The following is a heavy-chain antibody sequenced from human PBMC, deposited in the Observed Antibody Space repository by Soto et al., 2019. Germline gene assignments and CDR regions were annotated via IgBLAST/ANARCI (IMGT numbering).Heavy chain of an antibody. CDR3: VRVVAMPGYPAN. Sequence: QVQLVQSGAEVRQPASSVKVSCKTSGGTFSSYAISWVRQAPGQGLEWMGGIVPIVDTSTYAQKYQGRVTITADESTSICYMELSSLRSDDTAVYYCVRVVAMPGYPANWGKGTLVTVSS. CDR2: IVPIVDTS. D-gene: IGHD5-12*01. J-gene: IGHJ4*02. V-gene: IGHV1-69*12. CDR1: GGTFSSYA.